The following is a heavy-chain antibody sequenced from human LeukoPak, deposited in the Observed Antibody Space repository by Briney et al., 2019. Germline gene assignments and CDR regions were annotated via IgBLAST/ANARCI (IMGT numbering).Heavy chain of an antibody. D-gene: IGHD2-2*01. V-gene: IGHV3-7*05. Sequence: GGSLRLSCAASGLTFSFYWMSWVRQAPGKGLEWVANIKEDGSEKYYVDSVKGRFTISRDNAKNSLYLQMNSLRAEDTAVYYCARDQRYCSSSSCPWEPFDYWGQGTLVTVSS. CDR3: ARDQRYCSSSSCPWEPFDY. CDR2: IKEDGSEK. CDR1: GLTFSFYW. J-gene: IGHJ4*02.